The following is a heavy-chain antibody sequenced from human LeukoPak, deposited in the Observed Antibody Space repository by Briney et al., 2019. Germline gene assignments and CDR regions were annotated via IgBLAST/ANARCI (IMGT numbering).Heavy chain of an antibody. CDR3: ARWRYYDFWSGSPNFDY. CDR1: GYTFTSYG. Sequence: ASVKVSCKASGYTFTSYGISWVRQAPGQGLEWMGWISAYNGNTNYAQKLQGRVTMTTDTSTSTAYMELRSLRSDDTAVYYCARWRYYDFWSGSPNFDYWGQGPLVTVSS. V-gene: IGHV1-18*01. J-gene: IGHJ4*02. CDR2: ISAYNGNT. D-gene: IGHD3-3*01.